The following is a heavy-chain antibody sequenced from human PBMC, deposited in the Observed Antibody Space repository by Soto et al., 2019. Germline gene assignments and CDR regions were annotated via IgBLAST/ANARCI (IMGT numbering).Heavy chain of an antibody. V-gene: IGHV1-18*01. J-gene: IGHJ4*02. D-gene: IGHD4-17*01. CDR1: GYTFTSYG. Sequence: ASVKVSCKASGYTFTSYGISWVRPAPGQGLEWMGWISAYNGNTNYAQKLQGRVTMTTDTSTSTAYMELRSLRSDDTAVYYCAREIRSEYGDYDLGYWGQGTLVTVSS. CDR3: AREIRSEYGDYDLGY. CDR2: ISAYNGNT.